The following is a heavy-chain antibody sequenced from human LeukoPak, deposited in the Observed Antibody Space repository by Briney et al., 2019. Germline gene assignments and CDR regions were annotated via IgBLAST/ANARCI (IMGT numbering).Heavy chain of an antibody. CDR2: ISSSSSYI. Sequence: PGGSLRLSCAASAFTFSSYSMNWVRQAPGKGLEWVSSISSSSSYIYYADSVKGRFTISRDNAKNSLYLQMNSLRAEDTAVYHCAREVAAAGTTYFDYWGQGTLVTVSS. CDR3: AREVAAAGTTYFDY. D-gene: IGHD6-13*01. CDR1: AFTFSSYS. V-gene: IGHV3-21*01. J-gene: IGHJ4*02.